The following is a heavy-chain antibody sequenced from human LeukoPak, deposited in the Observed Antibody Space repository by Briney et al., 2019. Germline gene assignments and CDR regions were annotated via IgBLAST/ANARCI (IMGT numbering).Heavy chain of an antibody. CDR1: GASINTYY. D-gene: IGHD6-13*01. V-gene: IGHV4-59*01. CDR2: IYYSGTT. Sequence: SETLSLTCTVSGASINTYYWSWIRQPPGKGLEWIGYIYYSGTTSYNPSLKTRVTISIDTSKNQFSLKLSSVTAADTAVYYCARGGIRAWFDPWGQGTLVTVSS. J-gene: IGHJ5*02. CDR3: ARGGIRAWFDP.